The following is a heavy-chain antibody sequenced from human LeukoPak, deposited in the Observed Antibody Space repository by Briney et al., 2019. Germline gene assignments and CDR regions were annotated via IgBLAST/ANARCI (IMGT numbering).Heavy chain of an antibody. J-gene: IGHJ2*01. D-gene: IGHD1-26*01. CDR3: AKGNWGERLDWYFDL. Sequence: GGSLRLSCAASGFPFSSYAMSWVRQAPGKGLEWVSVISGSGGNTYYADSVKGRFTISRDSSKNTLYLQMNSLRAEDTAVYYCAKGNWGERLDWYFDLWGRGTLVTVSS. V-gene: IGHV3-23*01. CDR2: ISGSGGNT. CDR1: GFPFSSYA.